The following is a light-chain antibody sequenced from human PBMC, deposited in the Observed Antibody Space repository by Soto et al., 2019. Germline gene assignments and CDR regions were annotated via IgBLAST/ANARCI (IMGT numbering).Light chain of an antibody. Sequence: QAVVTQPPSVSGAPGQRVTISCTGSSSNIGAGYDVHWYQQLPGTAPKLLIYGNSNRPSWVPDRFSGYKSGTSASLAITGLQAEDEADYYCQSYDSSLSAVVFGGGTKLTVL. CDR2: GNS. V-gene: IGLV1-40*01. CDR1: SSNIGAGYD. CDR3: QSYDSSLSAVV. J-gene: IGLJ2*01.